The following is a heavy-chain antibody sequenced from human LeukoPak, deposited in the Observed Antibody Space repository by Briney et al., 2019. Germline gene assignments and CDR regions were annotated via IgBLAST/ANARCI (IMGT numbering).Heavy chain of an antibody. J-gene: IGHJ4*02. CDR1: GYTFTSNY. CDR3: ARDQEGFDC. Sequence: ASVKVSCKASGYTFTSNYIHWVRQAPGQGLEWMGMIYPRDGSTSYAQKFQGRVTVTRDTSTSTVHMELSGLRSEVTAVYYCARDQEGFDCWGQGTLVTVSS. V-gene: IGHV1-46*01. CDR2: IYPRDGST.